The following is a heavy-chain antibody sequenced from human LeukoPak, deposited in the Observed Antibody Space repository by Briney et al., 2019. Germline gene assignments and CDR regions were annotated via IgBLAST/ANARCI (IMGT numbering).Heavy chain of an antibody. CDR2: INHGGST. V-gene: IGHV4-34*01. CDR1: GGSFSGYY. D-gene: IGHD5-18*01. Sequence: TSETLSLTCAVYGGSFSGYYWSWIRQPPGKGLEWIGEINHGGSTNYNPSLKSRVTISVDTSKNQFSLKLSSVTAADTAVYYCARAKLRGYSYGYAFDYWGQGTLVTVSS. CDR3: ARAKLRGYSYGYAFDY. J-gene: IGHJ4*02.